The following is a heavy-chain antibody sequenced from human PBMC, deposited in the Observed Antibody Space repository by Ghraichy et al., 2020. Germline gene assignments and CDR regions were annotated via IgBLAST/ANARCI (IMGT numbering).Heavy chain of an antibody. CDR2: ISAYNGNT. D-gene: IGHD1-26*01. Sequence: ASVKVSCKASGYTFTSYGISWVRQAPGQGLEWMGWISAYNGNTNYAQKLQGRVTMTTDTSTSTAYMELRSLRSDDTAVYYCARDRFGWELLKWGPYRAFDIWGQGTMVTVSS. CDR1: GYTFTSYG. J-gene: IGHJ3*02. V-gene: IGHV1-18*01. CDR3: ARDRFGWELLKWGPYRAFDI.